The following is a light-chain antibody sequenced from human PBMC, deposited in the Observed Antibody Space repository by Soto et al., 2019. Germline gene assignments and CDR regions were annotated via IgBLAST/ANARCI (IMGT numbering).Light chain of an antibody. J-gene: IGKJ4*01. CDR2: GAS. V-gene: IGKV3-20*01. CDR3: QQYGSSPLT. Sequence: GLTQSPCTLSFSPGERATLDCRASQSVSSSYLAWYQQKPGQAPSIRIYGASSRATGIPDRFSGSGSGTDLPLTISRLEPEDFAVYYCQQYGSSPLTFGGGTKVEIK. CDR1: QSVSSSY.